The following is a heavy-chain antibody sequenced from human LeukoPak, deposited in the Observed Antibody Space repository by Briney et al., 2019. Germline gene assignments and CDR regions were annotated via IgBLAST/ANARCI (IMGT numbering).Heavy chain of an antibody. CDR3: ARDGIVGSPLFKFDY. V-gene: IGHV3-30*19. Sequence: GRSLRLSCAASGFTFSSHDMHWVRQAPGKGLEWVAIISFDGGNKYYADSVKGRFTISRDNSKNTLYLQMNSLRAEDTAVYYCARDGIVGSPLFKFDYWGQGTLVTVSS. CDR2: ISFDGGNK. J-gene: IGHJ4*02. D-gene: IGHD1-26*01. CDR1: GFTFSSHD.